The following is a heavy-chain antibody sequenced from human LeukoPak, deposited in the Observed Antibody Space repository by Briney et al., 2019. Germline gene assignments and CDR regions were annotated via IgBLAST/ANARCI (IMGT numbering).Heavy chain of an antibody. J-gene: IGHJ2*01. CDR2: IYYSGST. CDR3: ARDSRPAHYYDSSGQDLYFDL. D-gene: IGHD3-22*01. V-gene: IGHV4-59*01. Sequence: SETLSLNCTVSGVYISSYYWSWLRQPPGTGLEWVGYIYYSGSTNYNPSLKRRVTISVDTSKNQFSLELSSVTAADTAVYYCARDSRPAHYYDSSGQDLYFDLWGRGTLVTVSS. CDR1: GVYISSYY.